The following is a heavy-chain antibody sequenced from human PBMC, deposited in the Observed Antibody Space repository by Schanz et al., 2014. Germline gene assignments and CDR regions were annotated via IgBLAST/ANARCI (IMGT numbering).Heavy chain of an antibody. V-gene: IGHV3-30*18. Sequence: VQLLESGGGLVQPGESLRLSCAASGFNFANHAIHWVRQGQGNGLQWVAVISSDGSKKLYADSVKARFTISRDNSKNSVSLQMDSLRPEDTAVYFCAKDLHSNSGNYYSYYFDSWGPGALVTVS. CDR3: AKDLHSNSGNYYSYYFDS. D-gene: IGHD3-10*01. CDR2: ISSDGSKK. CDR1: GFNFANHA. J-gene: IGHJ4*02.